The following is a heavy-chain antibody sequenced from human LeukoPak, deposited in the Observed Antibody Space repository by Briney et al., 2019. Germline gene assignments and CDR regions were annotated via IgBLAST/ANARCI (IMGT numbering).Heavy chain of an antibody. CDR2: INHSGST. CDR1: GGSFSGYY. V-gene: IGHV4-34*01. D-gene: IGHD6-19*01. CDR3: ARLRKGSQWLVRTYYYYYMDV. J-gene: IGHJ6*03. Sequence: SETLSLTCAVYGGSFSGYYWSWIRQPPGKGLEWIGEINHSGSTNYNPSLKSRVTISVDTSKNQFSLKLSSVTAADTAVYYCARLRKGSQWLVRTYYYYYMDVWGKGTTVTISS.